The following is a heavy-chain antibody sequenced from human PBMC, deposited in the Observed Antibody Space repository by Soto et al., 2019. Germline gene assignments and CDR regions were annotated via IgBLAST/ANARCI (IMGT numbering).Heavy chain of an antibody. CDR2: INAGNGNT. CDR1: GYTFTSYA. J-gene: IGHJ6*03. D-gene: IGHD2-2*01. CDR3: ARDRDCSSTSGYSYYYYYMDV. V-gene: IGHV1-3*01. Sequence: VQLVQSGAEVKKPGASVKVSCKASGYTFTSYAMHWVRQAPGQRLEWMGWINAGNGNTKYSQKFQGRVTITRDTSESTAYMELSSLRSEDTAVYYCARDRDCSSTSGYSYYYYYMDVWGKGTTVTVSS.